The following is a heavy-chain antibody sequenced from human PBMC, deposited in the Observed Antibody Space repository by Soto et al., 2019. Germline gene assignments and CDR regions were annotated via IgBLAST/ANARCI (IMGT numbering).Heavy chain of an antibody. CDR1: GYTFGDYS. Sequence: EVGLLESGGDLVQPGGSQRLSCTASGYTFGDYSMSWVRQAPGKGLEWVSGISGTGESTYYADSVKGRFTISRDNFRNTLYLLMNSLRAEDTAMYYCARSLGDSWNTYYVYYWGQGTLVTVSS. J-gene: IGHJ4*02. CDR3: ARSLGDSWNTYYVYY. CDR2: ISGTGEST. V-gene: IGHV3-23*01. D-gene: IGHD1-20*01.